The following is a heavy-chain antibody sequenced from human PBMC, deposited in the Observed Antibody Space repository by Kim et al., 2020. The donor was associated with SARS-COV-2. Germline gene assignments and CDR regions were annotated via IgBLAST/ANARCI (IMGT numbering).Heavy chain of an antibody. J-gene: IGHJ4*02. V-gene: IGHV3-73*01. CDR1: GFILSDSF. CDR2: IRGRANSDAT. Sequence: GGSLRLSCAASGFILSDSFLHWVRQASGKGPEWVGRIRGRANSDATVYSASVKGRFIISRDDSQNAAYLQMNSLETEDTSVYYCSSTTEAPASNVYWGKGTLVTVSS. D-gene: IGHD4-4*01. CDR3: SSTTEAPASNVY.